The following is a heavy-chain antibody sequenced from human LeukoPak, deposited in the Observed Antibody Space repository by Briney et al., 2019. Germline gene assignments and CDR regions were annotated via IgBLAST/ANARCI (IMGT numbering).Heavy chain of an antibody. Sequence: GGSLRLSCAASGCTFRYYWMAWVRQSPGKGLEWVAEINEDGSVKYYVDSMKGRFTISRDNAKNSLYLQMNSLGAEDTAVYYCAKVPRDSDCYWGQGTLVTVSS. J-gene: IGHJ4*02. D-gene: IGHD2-21*02. V-gene: IGHV3-7*01. CDR1: GCTFRYYW. CDR3: AKVPRDSDCY. CDR2: INEDGSVK.